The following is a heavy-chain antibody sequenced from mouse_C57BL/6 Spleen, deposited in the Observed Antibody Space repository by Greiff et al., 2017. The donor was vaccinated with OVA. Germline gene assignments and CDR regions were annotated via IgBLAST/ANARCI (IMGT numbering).Heavy chain of an antibody. D-gene: IGHD1-1*01. V-gene: IGHV1-5*01. CDR1: GYTFTSYW. CDR3: IITRTTAVVAPYAIDY. CDR2: IYPGNSDT. Sequence: VQLQQSGTVLARPGASVKMSCKTSGYTFTSYWMHWVKQRPGQGLEWIGAIYPGNSDTSYNQKFKGKAKLTAVQSASTAYMELSSLTNGDSADYYAIITRTTAVVAPYAIDYWGQGTSVTVSS. J-gene: IGHJ4*01.